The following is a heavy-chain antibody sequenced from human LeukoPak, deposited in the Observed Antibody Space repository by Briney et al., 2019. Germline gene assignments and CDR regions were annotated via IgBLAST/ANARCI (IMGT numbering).Heavy chain of an antibody. V-gene: IGHV1-18*01. CDR2: ITAYNGNR. Sequence: ASVKVSCKASGYTFNSYGVSWVRQAPGQGAEWMGWITAYNGNRNYAQKFQGRVTMTTDTSTSTVYMELRSLRSDDTAVYYCARGGMTTAMDYWGQGTLVTVSA. D-gene: IGHD4-17*01. J-gene: IGHJ4*02. CDR1: GYTFNSYG. CDR3: ARGGMTTAMDY.